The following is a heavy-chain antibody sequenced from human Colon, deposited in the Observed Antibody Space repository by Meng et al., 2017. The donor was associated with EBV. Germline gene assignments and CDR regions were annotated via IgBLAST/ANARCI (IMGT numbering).Heavy chain of an antibody. V-gene: IGHV4-30-4*01. CDR3: ARVGWRQWSFDL. J-gene: IGHJ2*01. CDR2: IYYSGST. D-gene: IGHD5-18*01. Sequence: GWVAGRVTPSQTRALTSTVSGGSISSGDYYWSWIRQPPGKGLELIGHIYYSGSTSYNPSLKSRVTISVDTSNNQFSLKLSSVTAADTAVYYCARVGWRQWSFDLWGRGTLVTVSS. CDR1: GGSISSGDYY.